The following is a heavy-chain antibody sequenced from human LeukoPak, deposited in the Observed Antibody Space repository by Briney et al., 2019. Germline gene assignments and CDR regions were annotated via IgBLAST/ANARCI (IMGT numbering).Heavy chain of an antibody. Sequence: GASVKVSCKASGYTFTSYGISWVRQAPGQGLEWMGWISAYNGNTNYAQKLQGRVTMTTDTSTSTAYMELRSLRSDDTAVYYCARDLRVNYYGSGSYYKGFDYWGQGTLVTVSS. CDR3: ARDLRVNYYGSGSYYKGFDY. D-gene: IGHD3-10*01. J-gene: IGHJ4*02. CDR1: GYTFTSYG. V-gene: IGHV1-18*01. CDR2: ISAYNGNT.